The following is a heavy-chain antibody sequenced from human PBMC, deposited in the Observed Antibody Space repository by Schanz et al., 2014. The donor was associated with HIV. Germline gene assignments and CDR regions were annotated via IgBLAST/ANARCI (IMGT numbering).Heavy chain of an antibody. CDR3: ARVHYYASGSYYTESGAFDI. D-gene: IGHD3-10*01. Sequence: QVQLVESGGGVVQPGRSLRLSCAASGFTFSSFAMHWVRQAPGKGLEWVAVINWNGDTTYYADSVKGRFTISRDNSNNVLFLHMPTLRAEDTATYYCARVHYYASGSYYTESGAFDIWGQGTMVTVSS. CDR2: INWNGDTT. CDR1: GFTFSSFA. V-gene: IGHV3-NL1*01. J-gene: IGHJ3*02.